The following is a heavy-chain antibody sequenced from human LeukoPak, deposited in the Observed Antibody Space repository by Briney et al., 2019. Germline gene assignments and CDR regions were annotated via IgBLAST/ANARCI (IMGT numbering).Heavy chain of an antibody. D-gene: IGHD3-22*01. J-gene: IGHJ4*02. V-gene: IGHV3-11*04. Sequence: GGSLRLSCAASGFTFSDYYMSWIRQAPGKGLEWVSYISSSGSTIYYADSVKGRFTISRDNAKNSLYLQMNSLRAEDTAVYYCARGMGYDSSGYYYRDFDYWGQGTLVTVSS. CDR3: ARGMGYDSSGYYYRDFDY. CDR2: ISSSGSTI. CDR1: GFTFSDYY.